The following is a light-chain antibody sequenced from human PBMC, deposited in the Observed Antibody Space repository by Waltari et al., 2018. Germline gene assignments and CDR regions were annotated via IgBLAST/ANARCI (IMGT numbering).Light chain of an antibody. CDR3: MQGTHWPPSL. V-gene: IGKV2-30*01. J-gene: IGKJ1*01. CDR2: KVS. Sequence: VVMTQSPLSLPVTLGQPASISCRSSQSLVYSDGNTYLTWFQQRPGQSPRRLIYKVSHRESGVPDRFSGSGSGTDFTLKISRVEAEDVGVYYCMQGTHWPPSLFGQGTKVEIK. CDR1: QSLVYSDGNTY.